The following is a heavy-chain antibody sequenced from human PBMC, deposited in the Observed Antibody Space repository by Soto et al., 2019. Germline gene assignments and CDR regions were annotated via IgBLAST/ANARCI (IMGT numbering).Heavy chain of an antibody. CDR2: ISVRGCRT. D-gene: IGHD6-19*01. CDR3: ATDMYSSGWYKFDY. CDR1: AFTFNNYA. V-gene: IGHV3-23*01. J-gene: IGHJ4*02. Sequence: EVQLLESGGGLVQPGGSLRLSCAASAFTFNNYAMSWVRQAPGKGLEWVSRISVRGCRTYYADSVKGRFTISRDNSKNTLNLQMNSLRVEDTAAYYCATDMYSSGWYKFDYWGQGTLVTVSS.